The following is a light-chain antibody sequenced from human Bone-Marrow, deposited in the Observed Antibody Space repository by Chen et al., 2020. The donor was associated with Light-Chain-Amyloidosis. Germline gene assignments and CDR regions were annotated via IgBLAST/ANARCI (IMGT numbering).Light chain of an antibody. V-gene: IGLV2-8*01. CDR3: SAYAGSNNLK. CDR1: SGDVGGYEY. CDR2: EVT. Sequence: QSALTQPPSASGSPGQSVTISCTGTSGDVGGYEYVSSYQQHPGKAPKLMIYEVTKRPSGVPDRFAGSKSGDTASLTVSGLQAEDDAEYYCSAYAGSNNLKFGGGTKLTVL. J-gene: IGLJ2*01.